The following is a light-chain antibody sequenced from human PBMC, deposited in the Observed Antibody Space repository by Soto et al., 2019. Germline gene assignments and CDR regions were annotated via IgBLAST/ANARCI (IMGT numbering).Light chain of an antibody. V-gene: IGLV2-23*01. CDR2: EGS. CDR3: CSYAGSSTYV. CDR1: SSDVGTYNL. J-gene: IGLJ1*01. Sequence: QSALTQPASVSGSPGQSITISCTGTSSDVGTYNLVSWYQHHPGKAPKLMIYEGSKRPSGVSNRFSGSKSGNTASLTISGLQAEDEADYYCCSYAGSSTYVFGNGTKLTVL.